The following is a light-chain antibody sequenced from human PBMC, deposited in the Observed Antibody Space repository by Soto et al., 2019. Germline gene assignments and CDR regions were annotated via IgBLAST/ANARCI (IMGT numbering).Light chain of an antibody. J-gene: IGLJ1*01. Sequence: QSVLTQPRSVSGSPGQSVTVSCTGTSSDVGGYNYVSWYRQYPGEAPKLLIYDVTERLSGVPDRFSGSKSGNTASLTISGLQAEDEADYYCCSYAGGHMHYIFGTGTKLTVL. CDR2: DVT. CDR3: CSYAGGHMHYI. V-gene: IGLV2-11*01. CDR1: SSDVGGYNY.